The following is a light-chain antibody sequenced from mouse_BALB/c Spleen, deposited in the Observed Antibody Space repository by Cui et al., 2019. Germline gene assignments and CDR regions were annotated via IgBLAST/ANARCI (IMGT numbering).Light chain of an antibody. J-gene: IGKJ1*01. CDR1: ENIYSN. CDR2: AAT. Sequence: DIQMTQSPASLPVSVGETVTITCRASENIYSNLAWYQQKQGKSPQLLVYAATNLADGGPSRFSGSGSGTQYSLKINSLQSEDFGSYYCQHFWGTPWTFGGGTKLEIK. V-gene: IGKV12-46*01. CDR3: QHFWGTPWT.